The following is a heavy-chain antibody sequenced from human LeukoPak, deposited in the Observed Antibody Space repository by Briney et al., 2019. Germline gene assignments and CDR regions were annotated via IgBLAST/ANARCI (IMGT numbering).Heavy chain of an antibody. D-gene: IGHD1-1*01. Sequence: ASVKVSCKASGYTFTSYGISWVRQATGQGLEWMGWMNPNSGNTGYAQKFQGRVTMTRNTSISTAYMELSSLRSEDTAVYYCARKGTARRSWFDPWGQGTLVTVSS. CDR3: ARKGTARRSWFDP. CDR2: MNPNSGNT. CDR1: GYTFTSYG. J-gene: IGHJ5*02. V-gene: IGHV1-8*02.